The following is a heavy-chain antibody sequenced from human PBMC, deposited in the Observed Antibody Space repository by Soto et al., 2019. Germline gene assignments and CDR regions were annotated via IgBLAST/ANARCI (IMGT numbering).Heavy chain of an antibody. Sequence: GGSLRLSCAASGFTFSSYAMSWVRQAPGKGLEWVSAISGSGGSTYYAASVKGRFTISRDNSKNTLYLQMNSLRAEDTAVYYCAKGATMIVVVMTFDYWGQGTLVTVSS. J-gene: IGHJ4*02. CDR1: GFTFSSYA. CDR3: AKGATMIVVVMTFDY. CDR2: ISGSGGST. D-gene: IGHD3-22*01. V-gene: IGHV3-23*01.